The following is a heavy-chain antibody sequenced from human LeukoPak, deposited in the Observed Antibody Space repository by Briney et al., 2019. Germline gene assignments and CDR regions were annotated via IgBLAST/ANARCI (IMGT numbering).Heavy chain of an antibody. D-gene: IGHD3-10*01. V-gene: IGHV3-7*01. CDR1: GFXFSSYW. Sequence: GGSLRLSCAASGFXFSSYWMSWVRQAPXXGXEWVANIKQDGSEKYYVDSVKGRFTISRDNAKNSLYLQMNSLRAEDTAVYYCARDQLVGSGVWGQGTLVTVSS. CDR3: ARDQLVGSGV. J-gene: IGHJ4*02. CDR2: IKQDGSEK.